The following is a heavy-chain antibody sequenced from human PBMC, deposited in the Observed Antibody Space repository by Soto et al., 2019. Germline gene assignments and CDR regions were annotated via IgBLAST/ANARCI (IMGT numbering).Heavy chain of an antibody. D-gene: IGHD2-15*01. Sequence: QVQLVQSGAEVKKPGASVKVSCKASGYTFTSYGISWVRQAPGQGLEWMGWISAYNGNTNYAQKLQGRVTMTTDTSTSTAYMELRSLRSDDTDVYYCARDRIDCSGGSCYHYFDYWGQGTLVTVSS. CDR2: ISAYNGNT. CDR3: ARDRIDCSGGSCYHYFDY. CDR1: GYTFTSYG. V-gene: IGHV1-18*01. J-gene: IGHJ4*02.